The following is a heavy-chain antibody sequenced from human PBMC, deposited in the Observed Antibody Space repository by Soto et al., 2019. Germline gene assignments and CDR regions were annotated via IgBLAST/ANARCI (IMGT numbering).Heavy chain of an antibody. J-gene: IGHJ4*02. CDR2: IYYSGST. V-gene: IGHV4-39*01. Sequence: TAETLSLTCTVSGGSISSSSYYWGWIRQPPGKGLEWIGSIYYSGSTYYNPSLKSRVTISVDTSKNQFSLKLSSVTAADTAVYYCARLISVDIVATILRYFDYWGQGTLVTVSS. D-gene: IGHD5-12*01. CDR3: ARLISVDIVATILRYFDY. CDR1: GGSISSSSYY.